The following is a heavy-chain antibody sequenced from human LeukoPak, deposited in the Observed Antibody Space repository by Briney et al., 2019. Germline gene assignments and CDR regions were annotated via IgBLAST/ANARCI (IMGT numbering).Heavy chain of an antibody. V-gene: IGHV1-69*06. J-gene: IGHJ4*02. Sequence: SVTVSCKASGGTFSSYAISWVRQAPGQGLEWMGGIIPTFGTANYAQKFQGRVTITADKSTSTAYMELSSLRSEDTAVYYCAHPYSSSWYYFDYWGQGTLVTVSS. CDR1: GGTFSSYA. CDR3: AHPYSSSWYYFDY. CDR2: IIPTFGTA. D-gene: IGHD6-13*01.